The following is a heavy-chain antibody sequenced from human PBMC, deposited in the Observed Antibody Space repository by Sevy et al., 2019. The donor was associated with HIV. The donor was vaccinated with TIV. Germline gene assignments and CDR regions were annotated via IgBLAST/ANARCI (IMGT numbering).Heavy chain of an antibody. J-gene: IGHJ3*02. Sequence: GGSLRLSCAASGFTFSSYSMNWVRQAPGKGLEWVSSISSSSSYIYYEDSVKGRFTISRDNAKNSLYLQMNSLRAEDTAVYYCARSAAGREFDAFDIWGQGTMVTVSS. V-gene: IGHV3-21*01. CDR1: GFTFSSYS. CDR2: ISSSSSYI. D-gene: IGHD6-13*01. CDR3: ARSAAGREFDAFDI.